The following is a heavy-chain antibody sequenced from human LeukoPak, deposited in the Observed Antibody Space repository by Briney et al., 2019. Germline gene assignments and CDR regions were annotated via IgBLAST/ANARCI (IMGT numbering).Heavy chain of an antibody. V-gene: IGHV3-30*18. CDR3: AKGTGYGDYAGDY. CDR1: GFTFSSNG. Sequence: ARSLRLSCAASGFTFSSNGMHWVRQAPGKGLEWVALISYDGSVTYYADSVKGRFTISRDNSKNTLYVQMNGLRAEDTAVYYCAKGTGYGDYAGDYWGQGTLVTVSS. J-gene: IGHJ4*02. D-gene: IGHD4-17*01. CDR2: ISYDGSVT.